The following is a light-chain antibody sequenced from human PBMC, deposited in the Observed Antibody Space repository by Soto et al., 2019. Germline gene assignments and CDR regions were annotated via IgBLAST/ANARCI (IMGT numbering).Light chain of an antibody. CDR1: QSVSSN. CDR3: QQYDKWPPT. V-gene: IGKV3-15*01. CDR2: GAS. Sequence: EIVVTQSPATLPVSPGERATLSCRASQSVSSNLAWYQQKPGQAPRLLIYGASTRATGIPARFSGSGSGTEFTLTISSLQSEDFAVYHCQQYDKWPPTFGQGTKVDIK. J-gene: IGKJ1*01.